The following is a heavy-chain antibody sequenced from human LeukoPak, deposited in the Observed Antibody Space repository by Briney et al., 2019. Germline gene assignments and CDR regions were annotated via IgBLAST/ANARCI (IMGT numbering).Heavy chain of an antibody. CDR1: GFTFSSYA. Sequence: AGGSLRLSCAASGFTFSSYAMSWVRRAPGKGLEWVSAISGSGGSTYYADSVKGRFTISRDNSKSTLYLQMNSLRAEDTAVYYCAKGTVVTAMADIDYWGQGTLVTVSS. D-gene: IGHD2-21*02. CDR2: ISGSGGST. CDR3: AKGTVVTAMADIDY. J-gene: IGHJ4*02. V-gene: IGHV3-23*01.